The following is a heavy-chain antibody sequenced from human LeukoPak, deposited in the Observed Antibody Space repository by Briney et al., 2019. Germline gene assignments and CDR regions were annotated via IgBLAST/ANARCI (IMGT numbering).Heavy chain of an antibody. J-gene: IGHJ4*02. CDR2: IKQDGSEK. D-gene: IGHD1-26*01. CDR3: AREGGSYSSFD. CDR1: GFTFSSRDW. Sequence: GGSLRLSCVASGFTFSSRDWMTWVRQAPGKGLEWVANIKQDGSEKNYVDSVKGRFTISRDNAKNTLYLQMNGLRAEDTAVYYCAREGGSYSSFDWGQGTLVTVSS. V-gene: IGHV3-7*01.